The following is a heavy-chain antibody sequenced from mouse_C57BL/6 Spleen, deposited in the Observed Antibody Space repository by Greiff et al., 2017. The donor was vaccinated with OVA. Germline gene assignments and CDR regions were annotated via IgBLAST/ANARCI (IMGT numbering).Heavy chain of an antibody. Sequence: EVNVVESGGGLVQPGGSLKLSCAASGFTFSDYYMYWVRQTPEKRLEWVAYISNGGGSTYYPDTVKGRFTISRDNAKNTLYLQMSRLKSEDTAMYYCARHAGYYYGSSYDFDYWGQGTTLTVSS. CDR2: ISNGGGST. J-gene: IGHJ2*01. V-gene: IGHV5-12*01. D-gene: IGHD1-1*01. CDR1: GFTFSDYY. CDR3: ARHAGYYYGSSYDFDY.